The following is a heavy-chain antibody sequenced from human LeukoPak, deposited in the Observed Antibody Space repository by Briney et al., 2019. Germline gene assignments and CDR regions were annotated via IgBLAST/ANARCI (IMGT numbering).Heavy chain of an antibody. CDR2: ISSNSIYI. CDR1: GFTFSTYS. Sequence: PGGSLRLSCAASGFTFSTYSMNWVRQAPGKGLEWVSSISSNSIYIYYADSVKGRFTISRDNAKNSLYLQMNSLRAEDTALYYCAREQRRYMDVWGQGTTVTVSS. CDR3: AREQRRYMDV. J-gene: IGHJ6*02. V-gene: IGHV3-21*04.